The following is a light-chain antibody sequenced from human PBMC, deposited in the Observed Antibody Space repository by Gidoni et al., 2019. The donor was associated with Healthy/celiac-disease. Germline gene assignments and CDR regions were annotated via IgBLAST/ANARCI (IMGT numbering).Light chain of an antibody. CDR2: WAS. Sequence: DNVMTHSPDSLAVSLGERATINCKSSQSVLSSSNNKNYLAWYQQKPGQPPKLLIYWASTRESGVPDRFSGSGSGTDFTLTISRLQAEDMAVYYCQQYYSTPRTFGQGTKVESK. CDR3: QQYYSTPRT. V-gene: IGKV4-1*01. CDR1: QSVLSSSNNKNY. J-gene: IGKJ1*01.